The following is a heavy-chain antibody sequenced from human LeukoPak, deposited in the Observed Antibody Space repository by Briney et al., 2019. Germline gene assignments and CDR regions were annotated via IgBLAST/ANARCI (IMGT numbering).Heavy chain of an antibody. V-gene: IGHV1-2*06. J-gene: IGHJ4*02. CDR2: INPNSGGT. Sequence: ASVKVSCKASGYTFTGYYMHWERQAPGQGLEWMGRINPNSGGTNYAQKFQGRVTMTRDTSISTAYMELSRLRSDDTAVYYCARAHPIGPTNFDYWGQGTLVTVSS. CDR3: ARAHPIGPTNFDY. D-gene: IGHD1-26*01. CDR1: GYTFTGYY.